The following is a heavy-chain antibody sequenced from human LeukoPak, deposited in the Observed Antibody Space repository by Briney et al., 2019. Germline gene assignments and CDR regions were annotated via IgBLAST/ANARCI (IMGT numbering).Heavy chain of an antibody. D-gene: IGHD3-10*01. Sequence: ASVKVSCKASGYTFTSYGISWVRQAPGQGLEWMGWISAYNGNTNYAQKLQGRVTMTTDTSTSTAYMELRSLRSDDTVVYYCAAYGSGRNYYYGMDVWGQGTTVTVSS. J-gene: IGHJ6*02. V-gene: IGHV1-18*01. CDR3: AAYGSGRNYYYGMDV. CDR2: ISAYNGNT. CDR1: GYTFTSYG.